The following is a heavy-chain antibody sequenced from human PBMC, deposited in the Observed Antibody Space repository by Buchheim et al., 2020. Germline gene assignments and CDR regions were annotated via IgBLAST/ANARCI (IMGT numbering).Heavy chain of an antibody. CDR3: ASVVSGIYSALYFDY. J-gene: IGHJ4*02. D-gene: IGHD1-26*01. CDR1: GGSISSSTHY. V-gene: IGHV4-39*01. Sequence: QLQLQESGPGLVKPSETLSLTCSVSGGSISSSTHYWGWIRRPPGKGLEWIGSFYYSGGTYYNPSLKSRVTISEDTSRNQFSLKLRSVTAADTAVYYCASVVSGIYSALYFDYWGQGTL. CDR2: FYYSGGT.